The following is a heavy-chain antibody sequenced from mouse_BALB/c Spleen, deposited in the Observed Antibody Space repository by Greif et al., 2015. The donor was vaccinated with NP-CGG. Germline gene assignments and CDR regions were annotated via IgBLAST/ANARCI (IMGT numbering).Heavy chain of an antibody. V-gene: IGHV1-37*01. CDR2: INPYNGDT. CDR1: GYSFTDYF. J-gene: IGHJ2*02. D-gene: IGHD1-1*01. Sequence: VQLKQSGPELVKPGASVKISCKASGYSFTDYFMNWVKQSHGKSLEWIGRINPYNGDTFYNQKFKGKATLTVDKSSSTAHMELLSLTSEDSAVYYCGREGDYYGSSGLDYWGQGTSLTVSS. CDR3: GREGDYYGSSGLDY.